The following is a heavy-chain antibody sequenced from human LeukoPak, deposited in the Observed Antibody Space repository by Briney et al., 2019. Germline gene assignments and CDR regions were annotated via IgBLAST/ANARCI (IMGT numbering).Heavy chain of an antibody. V-gene: IGHV1-46*01. Sequence: ASVKVSCRASGYTFTGYYMYWVRQAPGQGLEWMGIINPSGGSTSYAQKFQGRVTMTRDTSTSTVYMELSSLRSEDTAVYYCARDESTSCYFNYWGQGTLVTVSS. CDR2: INPSGGST. D-gene: IGHD2-2*01. J-gene: IGHJ4*02. CDR3: ARDESTSCYFNY. CDR1: GYTFTGYY.